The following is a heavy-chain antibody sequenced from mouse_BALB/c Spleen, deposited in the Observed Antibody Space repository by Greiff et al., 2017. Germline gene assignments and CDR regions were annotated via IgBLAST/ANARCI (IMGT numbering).Heavy chain of an antibody. J-gene: IGHJ2*01. CDR3: ARGTFFITTVYYFDY. CDR1: GFTFSSYA. CDR2: ISSGGST. V-gene: IGHV5-6-5*01. D-gene: IGHD1-1*01. Sequence: EVQLVESGGGLVKPGGSLKLSCAASGFTFSSYAMSWVRQTPEKRLEWVASISSGGSTYYPDSVKGRFTISRDNARNILYLQMSSLRSEDTAMYYCARGTFFITTVYYFDYWGQGTTLTVSS.